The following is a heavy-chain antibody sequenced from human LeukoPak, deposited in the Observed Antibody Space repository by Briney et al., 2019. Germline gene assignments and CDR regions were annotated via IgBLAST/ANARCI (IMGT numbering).Heavy chain of an antibody. CDR1: GLTFRDAW. J-gene: IGHJ4*02. CDR2: ISSSISSTI. CDR3: ARVSTIEVRH. D-gene: IGHD6-19*01. Sequence: GGSLRLSCVVSGLTFRDAWMTWVRQTPGKGLEWVSYISSSISSTIYYADSVKGRFTISRDNAKNSLYLQMNSLRVEDTAVYYCARVSTIEVRHWGQGTLVTVSS. V-gene: IGHV3-48*01.